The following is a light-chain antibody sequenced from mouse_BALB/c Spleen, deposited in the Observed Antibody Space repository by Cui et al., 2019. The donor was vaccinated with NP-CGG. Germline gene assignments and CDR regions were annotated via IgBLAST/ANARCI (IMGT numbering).Light chain of an antibody. CDR3: ALWYSNHWV. Sequence: HALVSHESLLTTSPGETVTLTCRSSTGAVTTSNYANWVQEKPDHLFTGLIGGTNNRAPGVPARFSGSLIGDKAALTITGAQTEDEAIYFCALWYSNHWVFGGGTKLTVL. CDR1: TGAVTTSNY. J-gene: IGLJ1*01. V-gene: IGLV1*01. CDR2: GTN.